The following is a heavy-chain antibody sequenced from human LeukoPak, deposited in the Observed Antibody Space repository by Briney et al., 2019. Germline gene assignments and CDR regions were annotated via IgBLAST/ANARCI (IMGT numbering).Heavy chain of an antibody. CDR3: ARHPTFYDILTGAYFDY. J-gene: IGHJ4*02. D-gene: IGHD3-9*01. Sequence: SETLSLTCTVSGGSFSTYYWIWIRQPPGKGLEWIGYVYYSGSTNYNPSLKSRVTISVDTSKNQFSLKLSSVTAADTAVYYCARHPTFYDILTGAYFDYWGQGTLVTVSS. CDR2: VYYSGST. V-gene: IGHV4-59*08. CDR1: GGSFSTYY.